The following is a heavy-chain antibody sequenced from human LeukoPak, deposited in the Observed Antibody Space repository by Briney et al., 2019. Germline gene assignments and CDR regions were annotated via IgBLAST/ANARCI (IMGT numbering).Heavy chain of an antibody. CDR1: GFTFSSYA. D-gene: IGHD6-6*01. CDR2: ISYDGSNK. Sequence: GGSLRLSCAASGFTFSSYAMHWVRQAPGKGLEWVAVISYDGSNKYYADSVKGRFTISRDNARNSLYLQMNSLRAEDTAVYYCARGEWSSSPFDYWGQGTLVTVSS. V-gene: IGHV3-30*04. CDR3: ARGEWSSSPFDY. J-gene: IGHJ4*02.